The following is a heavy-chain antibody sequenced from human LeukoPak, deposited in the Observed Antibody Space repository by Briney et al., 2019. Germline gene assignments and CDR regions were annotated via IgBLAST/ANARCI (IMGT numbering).Heavy chain of an antibody. D-gene: IGHD6-19*01. Sequence: GGSLRLSCAASGFTFSSYSMNWVRQAPGKGLEWVSSISSSSSYIYYADSVKGRFTISRDNAKNSLYLQMNSLRAKDTAVYYCARDSIAVAGEDYWGQGTLVTVSS. CDR1: GFTFSSYS. J-gene: IGHJ4*02. V-gene: IGHV3-21*01. CDR3: ARDSIAVAGEDY. CDR2: ISSSSSYI.